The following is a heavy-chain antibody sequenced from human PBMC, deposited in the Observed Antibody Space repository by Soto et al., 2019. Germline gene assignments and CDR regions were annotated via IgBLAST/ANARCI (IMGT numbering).Heavy chain of an antibody. CDR1: GDSISSGGYY. V-gene: IGHV4-31*03. J-gene: IGHJ4*02. CDR3: ARAGIAARGRTFDY. CDR2: VYYSGST. D-gene: IGHD6-6*01. Sequence: QVQLQESGPGLVKPSQTLSLTCTVSGDSISSGGYYWSWIRQHPGKALEWIGYVYYSGSTYYNPSSKSRVTISVDTSKNQSYLKLSSVTAADTAVYYCARAGIAARGRTFDYWGQRTLVTVSS.